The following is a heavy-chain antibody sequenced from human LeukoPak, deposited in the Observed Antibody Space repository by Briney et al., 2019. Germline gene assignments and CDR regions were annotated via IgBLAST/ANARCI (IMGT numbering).Heavy chain of an antibody. J-gene: IGHJ4*02. D-gene: IGHD3-10*01. CDR2: IRHDGSNV. V-gene: IGHV3-7*04. CDR3: ARDGSGTDFSLDH. CDR1: GFDIRDYY. Sequence: PGGSLRLSCEASGFDIRDYYMSWVRQAPGKGLEWVGDIRHDGSNVYNVDLVRGRFTISRDIGKTSLFLQMNSLKDEDTAVYYCARDGSGTDFSLDHWGQGTLVSVSS.